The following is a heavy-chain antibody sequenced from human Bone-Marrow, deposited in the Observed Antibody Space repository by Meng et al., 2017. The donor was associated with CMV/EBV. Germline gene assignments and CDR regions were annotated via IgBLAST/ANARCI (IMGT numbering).Heavy chain of an antibody. CDR2: IIPIFGTA. V-gene: IGHV1-69*05. D-gene: IGHD1-26*01. Sequence: SVKVSCKASGSTFSSYAISWVRQAPGQGLEWMGGIIPIFGTANYAQKFQGRVTITTDESTSTAYMELSSLRSEDTAVYYCARDKGGADYYYYGMDVCGQGTTVTVSS. J-gene: IGHJ6*02. CDR3: ARDKGGADYYYYGMDV. CDR1: GSTFSSYA.